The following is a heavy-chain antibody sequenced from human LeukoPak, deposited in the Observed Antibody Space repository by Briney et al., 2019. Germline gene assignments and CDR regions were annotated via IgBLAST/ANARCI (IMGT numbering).Heavy chain of an antibody. V-gene: IGHV4-34*01. J-gene: IGHJ5*02. CDR2: INHSGST. CDR3: ARGIQLWLSGPGWFDP. Sequence: GSLRLSCAASGFTFSSYSMNWVRQPPGKGLEWIGEINHSGSTNYNPSLKSRVTISVDTSKNQFSLKLSSVTAADTAVYYCARGIQLWLSGPGWFDPWGQGTLVTVSS. D-gene: IGHD5-18*01. CDR1: GFTFSSYS.